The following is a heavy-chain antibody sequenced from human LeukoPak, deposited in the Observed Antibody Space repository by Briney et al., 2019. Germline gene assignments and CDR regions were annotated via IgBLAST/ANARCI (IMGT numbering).Heavy chain of an antibody. D-gene: IGHD3-3*01. CDR2: IFGSGRTI. Sequence: GGSLRLSCAASGFTFTNYEMNWVRQAPGKGLEWLSNIFGSGRTIDYADSVKGRCTVSRDNAKNSLYLHLTSLRAEDTAVYFCARSGYYRDYETFDIWGQGTMVTVSS. CDR1: GFTFTNYE. J-gene: IGHJ3*02. V-gene: IGHV3-48*03. CDR3: ARSGYYRDYETFDI.